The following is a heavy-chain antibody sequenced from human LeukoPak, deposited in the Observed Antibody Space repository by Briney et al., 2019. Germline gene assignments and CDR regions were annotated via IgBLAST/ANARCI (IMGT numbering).Heavy chain of an antibody. V-gene: IGHV3-48*01. CDR3: ARALAVVAATPDY. J-gene: IGHJ4*02. Sequence: GGSLRLSCAASGFTFSSYSMNWVRQAPGKGLEWVSYISSSSSTIYYADSVKGRFTISRDNAKNSLYLQMNSLRAEDTAVYYCARALAVVAATPDYWGQGTLVTVSS. CDR1: GFTFSSYS. CDR2: ISSSSSTI. D-gene: IGHD2-15*01.